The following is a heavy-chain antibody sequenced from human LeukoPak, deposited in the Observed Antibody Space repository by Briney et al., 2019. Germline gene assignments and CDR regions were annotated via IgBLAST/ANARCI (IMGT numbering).Heavy chain of an antibody. Sequence: SETLSLTCAVYSGSFSGYYWSWIRQPPGKGLEWIAEISQNGDSNYNMSLKSRVTISLDKSKNQVSLKLNSVTAADTAVYYCARALGAFDIWGQGTMVTVSS. CDR1: SGSFSGYY. CDR2: ISQNGDS. J-gene: IGHJ3*02. V-gene: IGHV4-34*01. CDR3: ARALGAFDI.